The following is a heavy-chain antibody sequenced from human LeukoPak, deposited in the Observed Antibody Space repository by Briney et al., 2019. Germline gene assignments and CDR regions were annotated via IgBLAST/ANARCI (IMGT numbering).Heavy chain of an antibody. CDR2: ISSSSSYI. D-gene: IGHD2-15*01. V-gene: IGHV3-21*01. CDR3: ASSLRGVVAAFIDY. CDR1: GFTFSNYS. Sequence: GGSLRLSCAASGFTFSNYSMNWVRQGPGKALEWVSSISSSSSYIYYADSVKGRFTISRDNAKNSLYLQTNSLRAEDTAVYYCASSLRGVVAAFIDYWGQGTLVTVSS. J-gene: IGHJ4*02.